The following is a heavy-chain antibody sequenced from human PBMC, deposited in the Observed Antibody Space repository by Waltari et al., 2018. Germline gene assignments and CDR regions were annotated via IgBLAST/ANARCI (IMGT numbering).Heavy chain of an antibody. CDR1: GFTFSKSW. Sequence: VQLVDSGGGLVKPGGSLSLSCAAAGFTFSKSWVRGVRQAPGKGLEWVGRIKSKTDGETTDYAAPVKGRFTISRDDSKNTLFLQMDSLKSEDTAVYYCTTGGVKGPHDAFDIWGQGTIVTVSS. D-gene: IGHD2-8*01. V-gene: IGHV3-15*01. J-gene: IGHJ3*02. CDR2: IKSKTDGETT. CDR3: TTGGVKGPHDAFDI.